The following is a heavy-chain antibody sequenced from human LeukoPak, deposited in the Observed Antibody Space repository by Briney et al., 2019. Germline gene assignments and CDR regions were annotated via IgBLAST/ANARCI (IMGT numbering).Heavy chain of an antibody. V-gene: IGHV3-23*01. D-gene: IGHD3-22*01. CDR2: IRASDDTT. J-gene: IGHJ4*02. Sequence: GGSLRLSCEVFGFTFSTSAMSWVRQAPGKGLEWVSGIRASDDTTYYVDSVKGRFTVSRDNSKNTLYLQMNSLRAEDTAVYYCARDQYYYDSSAPPLYWGQGTLVTVSS. CDR3: ARDQYYYDSSAPPLY. CDR1: GFTFSTSA.